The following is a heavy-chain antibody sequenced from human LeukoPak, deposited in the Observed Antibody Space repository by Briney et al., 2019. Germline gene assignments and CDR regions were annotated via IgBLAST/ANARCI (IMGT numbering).Heavy chain of an antibody. Sequence: ASVKVSCKASGGTFSSYAISWVRQAPGQGLEWMGGIIPIFGTANYAQKFQGRVTITADKSTSTAYMELSSLRSEDTAVYYCAKAGDNSGNYGAFDIWGQGTMVTVSS. V-gene: IGHV1-69*06. J-gene: IGHJ3*02. CDR1: GGTFSSYA. CDR3: AKAGDNSGNYGAFDI. CDR2: IIPIFGTA. D-gene: IGHD3-22*01.